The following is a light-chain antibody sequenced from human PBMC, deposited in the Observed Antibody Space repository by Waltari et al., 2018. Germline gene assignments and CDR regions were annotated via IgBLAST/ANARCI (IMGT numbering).Light chain of an antibody. CDR3: QQYNNWQIT. CDR1: QSVGYN. J-gene: IGKJ5*01. Sequence: MTQSPATLSVSPLERVTLSCRARQSVGYNFTWFKQQPGQAPRLLIYGASTRATAIPSRSSLSGSGTAFTLTSSSLQSEDFAIYYCQQYNNWQITFGPGTRLDLK. V-gene: IGKV3D-15*01. CDR2: GAS.